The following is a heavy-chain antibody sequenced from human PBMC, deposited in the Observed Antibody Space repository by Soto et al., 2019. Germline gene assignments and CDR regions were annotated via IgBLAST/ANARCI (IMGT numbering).Heavy chain of an antibody. CDR2: ISSSSSII. Sequence: PGGSLRLSCAASGFTFSSYSMNWVRQAPGKGLEWVSYISSSSSIIYYADSVKGRFTISRDNAKNSLYLQMNSLRAEDTAVYYCARGGLVVPAAMYYYYYMDVWGKGTTVTVSS. J-gene: IGHJ6*03. CDR3: ARGGLVVPAAMYYYYYMDV. D-gene: IGHD2-2*01. CDR1: GFTFSSYS. V-gene: IGHV3-48*04.